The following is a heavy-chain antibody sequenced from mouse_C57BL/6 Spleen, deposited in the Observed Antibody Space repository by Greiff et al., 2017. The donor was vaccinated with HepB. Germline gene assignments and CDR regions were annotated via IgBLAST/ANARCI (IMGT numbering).Heavy chain of an antibody. CDR3: ANYGSSYDYSALDY. D-gene: IGHD1-1*01. CDR2: IYPGSGST. Sequence: QVQLKQPGAELVKPGASVKMSCKASGYTFTSYWITWVKQRPGQGLEWIGDIYPGSGSTNYNEKFKSKATLTVDTSSSAAYMQLSSLTSEDSAVSYCANYGSSYDYSALDYWGQGTSVTVSS. CDR1: GYTFTSYW. V-gene: IGHV1-55*01. J-gene: IGHJ4*01.